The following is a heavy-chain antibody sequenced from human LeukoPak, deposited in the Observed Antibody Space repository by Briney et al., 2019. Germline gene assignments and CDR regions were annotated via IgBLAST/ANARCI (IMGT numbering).Heavy chain of an antibody. CDR3: ATLTENMY. D-gene: IGHD2/OR15-2a*01. V-gene: IGHV1-46*01. Sequence: ASVKVSCKAPGGTFSSYAVSWVRQAPGQGLEWMGIINPSGGSTSYAQKFQGRVTMTRDTSTSTVYMELSRLRSDDTAVYYCATLTENMYWGQGTLVTVSS. CDR2: INPSGGST. CDR1: GGTFSSYA. J-gene: IGHJ4*02.